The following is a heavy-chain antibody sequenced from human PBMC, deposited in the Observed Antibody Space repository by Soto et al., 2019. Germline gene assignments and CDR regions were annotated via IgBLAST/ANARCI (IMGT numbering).Heavy chain of an antibody. J-gene: IGHJ6*02. Sequence: ASVKVSCKASGFTFTSSAVQWVRQARGQRLEWIGWIVVGSGNTNYAQKFQERVTITRDMSTSTAYMELSSLRSEDTAVYYCAAGNPHLNQYYYYGMDVWGQGTTVTVSS. CDR3: AAGNPHLNQYYYYGMDV. CDR2: IVVGSGNT. CDR1: GFTFTSSA. D-gene: IGHD1-1*01. V-gene: IGHV1-58*01.